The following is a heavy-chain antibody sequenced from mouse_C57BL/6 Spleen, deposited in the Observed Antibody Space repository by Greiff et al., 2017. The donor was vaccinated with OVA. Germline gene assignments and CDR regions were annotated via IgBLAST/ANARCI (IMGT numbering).Heavy chain of an antibody. CDR2: IYPGDGDT. CDR1: GYAFSSYW. CDR3: ARAYYDYGAWFAY. V-gene: IGHV1-80*01. Sequence: QVQLQQSGAELVKPGASVKISCKASGYAFSSYWMNWVKQRPGKGLEWIGQIYPGDGDTNYNGKFKGKATLTADKSSSTAYMQLSSLTSEDSAVYFCARAYYDYGAWFAYWGQGTLVTVSA. D-gene: IGHD2-4*01. J-gene: IGHJ3*01.